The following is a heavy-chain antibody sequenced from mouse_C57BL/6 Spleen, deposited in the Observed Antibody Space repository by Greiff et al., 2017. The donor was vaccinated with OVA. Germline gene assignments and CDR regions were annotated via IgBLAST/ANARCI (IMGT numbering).Heavy chain of an antibody. D-gene: IGHD1-1*01. J-gene: IGHJ1*03. CDR2: IEPANGNT. CDR3: ARSHYCGSSDWYFDV. V-gene: IGHV14-3*01. Sequence: VQLQQSVAELVRLGASVKLSCTASGSNIKNTYMPWVKQRPEQGLEWIGRIEPANGNTKYAPKFQGKATITADTSSNTAYLQLSSLTSEDTAIYYCARSHYCGSSDWYFDVWGTGTTVTVSS. CDR1: GSNIKNTY.